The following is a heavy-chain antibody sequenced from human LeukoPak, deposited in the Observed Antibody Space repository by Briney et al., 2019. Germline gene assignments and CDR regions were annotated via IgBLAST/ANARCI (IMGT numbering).Heavy chain of an antibody. V-gene: IGHV3-7*01. D-gene: IGHD4-11*01. Sequence: GGSLRLSCAASGFTFSNYWMNWVRQAPGKGLEWVANIKPDGSDKVYVDSVKGRFTISRDNAKNSVYLQLNSRRAEDTGVYYCSGRSDSHSIYWGQGTLVTVSS. J-gene: IGHJ4*02. CDR2: IKPDGSDK. CDR3: SGRSDSHSIY. CDR1: GFTFSNYW.